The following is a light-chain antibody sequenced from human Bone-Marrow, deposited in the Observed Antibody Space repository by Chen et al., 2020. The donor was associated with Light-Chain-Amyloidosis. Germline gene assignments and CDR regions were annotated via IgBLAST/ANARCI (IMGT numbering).Light chain of an antibody. Sequence: EIVLTPSPGTLSLSPGDRATLSCRTSQSISSTDLAWYQQKPGQAPRLLIYGVSSRATGIADRFSGSGSGTDFTLTISRLEPEDFAVYYCQQYSTSPLTFGGGTKVEIK. CDR2: GVS. CDR3: QQYSTSPLT. CDR1: QSISSTD. J-gene: IGKJ4*01. V-gene: IGKV3-20*01.